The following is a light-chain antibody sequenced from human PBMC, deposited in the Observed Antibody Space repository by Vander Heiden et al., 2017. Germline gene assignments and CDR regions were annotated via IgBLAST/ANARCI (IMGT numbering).Light chain of an antibody. V-gene: IGKV3-11*01. CDR3: QQRSNWPPMYT. CDR1: QSVSSY. CDR2: DAS. Sequence: EIVLTQSPATLSLSPGERATLSCRASQSVSSYLAWYQQKPGQAPRLLIYDASNRATGIPARFSGSGYGTDFTLTISSREPEDFAVYYCQQRSNWPPMYTFGQGTKLEIK. J-gene: IGKJ2*01.